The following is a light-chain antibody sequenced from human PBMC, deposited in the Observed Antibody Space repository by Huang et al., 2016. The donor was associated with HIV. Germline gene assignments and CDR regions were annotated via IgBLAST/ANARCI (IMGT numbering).Light chain of an antibody. V-gene: IGKV3-15*01. CDR1: RTGSTN. CDR3: HQYNNWLLS. J-gene: IGKJ4*01. Sequence: IVMTQSPATLSVSPGERVTLSCRANRTGSTNLAWYQQRPGQAPRLLIYGSSTRATGVPARFSGSGSGTDFSLTISSLQSEDFALYYCHQYNNWLLSFGGGTRVDI. CDR2: GSS.